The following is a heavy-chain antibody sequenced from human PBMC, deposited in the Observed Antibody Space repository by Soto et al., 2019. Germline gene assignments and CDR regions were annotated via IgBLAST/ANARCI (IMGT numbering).Heavy chain of an antibody. D-gene: IGHD4-17*01. V-gene: IGHV3-21*01. CDR2: ISSSSSYI. CDR1: GLTFSSYS. CDR3: ARDATATVTTPYPYYFDF. Sequence: GGSLRLSCAASGLTFSSYSRNWVRQTPGKGLEWVSSISSSSSYIYYADSVKGRFTISRDNAKNSLYLQMNSLRAEDTAVYYCARDATATVTTPYPYYFDFWGQGTLVTVSS. J-gene: IGHJ4*02.